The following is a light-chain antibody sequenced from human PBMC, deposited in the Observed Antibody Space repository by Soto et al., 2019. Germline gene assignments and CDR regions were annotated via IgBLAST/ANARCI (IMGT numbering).Light chain of an antibody. CDR3: QDRRNWWT. V-gene: IGKV3-11*01. CDR2: DAS. Sequence: IVMTQSPAPLSLSPGERPTLSCRASQSVTSFLAWYQQIPGQAPRLLIYDASNMATGIPARFSGSGSGTDFTLTISSLEPEDFAVYYCQDRRNWWTFGQGTKVDIK. CDR1: QSVTSF. J-gene: IGKJ1*01.